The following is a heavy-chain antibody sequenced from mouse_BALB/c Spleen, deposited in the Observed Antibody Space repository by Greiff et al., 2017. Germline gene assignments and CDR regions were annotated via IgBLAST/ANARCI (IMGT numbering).Heavy chain of an antibody. CDR3: TRNTMVTTAGYYYAMDY. CDR2: IRLKSNNYAT. D-gene: IGHD2-2*01. CDR1: GFTFSNYW. Sequence: EVQGVESGGGLVQPGGSMKLSCVASGFTFSNYWMNWVRQSPEKGLEWVAEIRLKSNNYATHYAESVKGRFTISRDDSKSSVYLQMNNLRAEDTGIYYCTRNTMVTTAGYYYAMDYWGQGTSVTVSS. J-gene: IGHJ4*01. V-gene: IGHV6-6*02.